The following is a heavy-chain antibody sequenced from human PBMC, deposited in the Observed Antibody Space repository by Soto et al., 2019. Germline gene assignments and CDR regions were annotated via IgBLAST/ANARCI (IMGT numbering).Heavy chain of an antibody. V-gene: IGHV4-31*03. CDR1: GGSISSGGYY. D-gene: IGHD6-13*01. CDR3: ARGGIAAAAPPAY. Sequence: QVQLQESGPGLVKPSQTLSLTCTVSGGSISSGGYYWSWIRQHPGKGLEWIGYIYYSGSTYYNPSLQGRVTISVDTSKNQFSLKLSSVTAADTAVYYCARGGIAAAAPPAYWGQGTLVTVSS. J-gene: IGHJ4*02. CDR2: IYYSGST.